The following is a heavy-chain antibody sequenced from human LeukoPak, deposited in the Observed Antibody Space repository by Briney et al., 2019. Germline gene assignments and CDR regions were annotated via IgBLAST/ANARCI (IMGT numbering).Heavy chain of an antibody. Sequence: SETLSLTCAVYGGSFSGYYWSWIRQPPGKGLEWIGEINHSGSTNYNPSLKSRVTISVDTSKNQFSLKLSSVTAADTAVYYCARSYYYDSSARGGNWFDPWGQGTLVTVSS. J-gene: IGHJ5*02. CDR1: GGSFSGYY. D-gene: IGHD3-22*01. CDR3: ARSYYYDSSARGGNWFDP. V-gene: IGHV4-34*01. CDR2: INHSGST.